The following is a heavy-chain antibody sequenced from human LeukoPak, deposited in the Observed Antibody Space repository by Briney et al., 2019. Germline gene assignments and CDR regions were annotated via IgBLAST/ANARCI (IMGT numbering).Heavy chain of an antibody. CDR1: GFTFSSYA. V-gene: IGHV3-23*01. Sequence: PGGSLRLSCAASGFTFSSYAMSWVRQAPRKGLEWVSVVSGSGSSTDYADSVKGRFTISRDNAKNSLYLEMNSLRAEDTAVYYCARTTSDTTLGDLIDYWGQGTLVTVSS. CDR3: ARTTSDTTLGDLIDY. J-gene: IGHJ4*02. CDR2: VSGSGSST. D-gene: IGHD3-16*01.